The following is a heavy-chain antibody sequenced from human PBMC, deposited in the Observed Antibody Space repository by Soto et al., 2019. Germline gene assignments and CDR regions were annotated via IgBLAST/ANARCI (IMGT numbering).Heavy chain of an antibody. CDR2: ITGSSDRT. J-gene: IGHJ4*02. Sequence: GGSLRLSCAASGFTFSNFAMSWVRQAPGKGLEWVSSITGSSDRTYYAASVKGRFTISRDNSKNTVLLQMEGLRAEDTAVSYGADEGFHDGFDYWGQGTLVTVSS. V-gene: IGHV3-23*01. CDR3: ADEGFHDGFDY. D-gene: IGHD1-1*01. CDR1: GFTFSNFA.